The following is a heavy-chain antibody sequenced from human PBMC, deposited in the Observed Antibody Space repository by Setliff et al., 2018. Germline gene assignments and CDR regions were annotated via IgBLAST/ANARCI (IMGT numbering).Heavy chain of an antibody. CDR3: VITSPWGWFDP. J-gene: IGHJ5*02. D-gene: IGHD3-22*01. Sequence: PGGSLRLSCAASEFIFRSYIVTWVRQAPGKGLEWVANINEDGSERYYVDSVKGRFTISRDNAKNSLDLQMNDLRAEDTALYYCVITSPWGWFDPWGQGTLVTVSS. CDR1: EFIFRSYI. CDR2: INEDGSER. V-gene: IGHV3-7*01.